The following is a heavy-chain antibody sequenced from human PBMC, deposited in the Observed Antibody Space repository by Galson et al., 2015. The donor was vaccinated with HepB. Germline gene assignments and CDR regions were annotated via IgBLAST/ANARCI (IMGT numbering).Heavy chain of an antibody. J-gene: IGHJ4*02. CDR1: GFTFSSYG. CDR2: ISSSSSTI. Sequence: SLRLSCAASGFTFSSYGMHWVRQAPGKGLEWVSYISSSSSTIYYADSVKGRFTISRDNAKNSLYLQMNSLRAEDTAVYYCAKNHYYFDYWGQGTLVTVSS. V-gene: IGHV3-48*01. D-gene: IGHD2/OR15-2a*01. CDR3: AKNHYYFDY.